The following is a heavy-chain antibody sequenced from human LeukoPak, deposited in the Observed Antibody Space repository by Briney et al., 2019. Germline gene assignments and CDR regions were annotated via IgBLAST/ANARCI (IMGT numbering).Heavy chain of an antibody. CDR1: GGSFSGYY. D-gene: IGHD3-22*01. Sequence: SETLSLTCAVYGGSFSGYYWSWIRQPPGKGLEWIGEINHSGSTNYNPSLKSRVTISVDTSKNQFSLKLSSVTAADTAVYYCARRARRDSSGYYYGGVDYWGQGTLVTVSS. CDR3: ARRARRDSSGYYYGGVDY. V-gene: IGHV4-34*01. CDR2: INHSGST. J-gene: IGHJ4*02.